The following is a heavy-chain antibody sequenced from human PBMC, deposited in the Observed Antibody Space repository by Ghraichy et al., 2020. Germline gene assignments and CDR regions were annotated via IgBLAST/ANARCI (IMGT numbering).Heavy chain of an antibody. CDR3: ARVIAARQSTYYYGMNV. V-gene: IGHV1-2*06. CDR2: INPNSGGT. CDR1: GYTFTGYY. D-gene: IGHD6-6*01. Sequence: ASVKVSCKASGYTFTGYYMHWVRQAPGPGLELMGRINPNSGGTNYAQKFQGRVTMTRDTSISTAYMELSRLRSDDTAVYYCARVIAARQSTYYYGMNVWGQGTTVTVSS. J-gene: IGHJ6*02.